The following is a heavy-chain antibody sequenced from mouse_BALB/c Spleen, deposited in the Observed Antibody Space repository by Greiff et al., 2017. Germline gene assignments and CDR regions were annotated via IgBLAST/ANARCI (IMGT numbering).Heavy chain of an antibody. V-gene: IGHV5-9*03. Sequence: DVHLVESGGGLVKPGGSLKLSCAASGFTFSSYTMSWVRQTPEKRLEWVATISSGGGNTYYPDSVKGRFTISRDNAKNNLYLQMSSLRSEDTALYYCARWLDAMDYWGQGTSVTVSS. J-gene: IGHJ4*01. CDR3: ARWLDAMDY. CDR1: GFTFSSYT. CDR2: ISSGGGNT.